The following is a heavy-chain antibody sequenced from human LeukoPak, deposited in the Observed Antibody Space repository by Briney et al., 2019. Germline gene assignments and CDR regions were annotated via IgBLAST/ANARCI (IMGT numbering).Heavy chain of an antibody. V-gene: IGHV3-23*01. D-gene: IGHD6-13*01. CDR3: ARNIAAHYYYYMDV. CDR1: GFTFSSYA. Sequence: PGGSLRLSCAASGFTFSSYAMSWVRQAPGKGLEWVSAISGSGGSTYYADSVKGRFTISRDNAKNTLYLQMNSLRAEDTAVYYCARNIAAHYYYYMDVWGKGTTVTVSS. CDR2: ISGSGGST. J-gene: IGHJ6*03.